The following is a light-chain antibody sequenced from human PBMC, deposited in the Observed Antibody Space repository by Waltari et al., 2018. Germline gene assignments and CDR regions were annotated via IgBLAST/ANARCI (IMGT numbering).Light chain of an antibody. Sequence: IVMTQSPDSLAVSLGESATINCKSSQSILFPSHQRNYIVWYQQKPGQPDKVFIYRASERGSGVPDRFSGSGAGTDYTLTSSSLQAEDVAVYCCQQYLSSPLTFGQGTKVEIK. CDR2: RAS. CDR3: QQYLSSPLT. V-gene: IGKV4-1*01. CDR1: QSILFPSHQRNY. J-gene: IGKJ1*01.